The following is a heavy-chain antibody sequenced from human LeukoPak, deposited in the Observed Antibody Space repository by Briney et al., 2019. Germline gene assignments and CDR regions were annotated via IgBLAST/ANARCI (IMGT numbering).Heavy chain of an antibody. CDR3: ARGQLQYYYYIDV. Sequence: LPCAPWGLHYLNHAMHGLRAAREKRVVRVPGITYDGSKKYYPDSVKGRCTISRDNPKKTLFLEMNGLRAEDTAVYYCARGQLQYYYYIDVWGKGTTVTVSS. CDR1: GLHYLNHA. D-gene: IGHD2-2*02. J-gene: IGHJ6*03. V-gene: IGHV3-30*16. CDR2: ITYDGSKK.